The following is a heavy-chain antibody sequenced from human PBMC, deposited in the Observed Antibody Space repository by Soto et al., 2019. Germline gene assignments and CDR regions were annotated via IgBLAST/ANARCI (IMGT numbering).Heavy chain of an antibody. CDR3: TLGYDILTPFDP. J-gene: IGHJ5*02. V-gene: IGHV3-23*01. D-gene: IGHD3-9*01. CDR2: ISGSGGST. CDR1: GFTFSSYA. Sequence: GGSLRLSCAASGFTFSSYAMSWVRQVPGKGLEWVSAISGSGGSTYYADSVKGRFTISRDNSKNTLYLQMNSLRAEDTAVYYCTLGYDILTPFDPWGQGTLVTVSS.